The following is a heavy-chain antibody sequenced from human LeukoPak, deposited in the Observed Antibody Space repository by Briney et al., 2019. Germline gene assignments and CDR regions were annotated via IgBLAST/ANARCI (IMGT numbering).Heavy chain of an antibody. Sequence: PSETLSLTCAVYGGSFSGYYWSWIRQPPGKGLEWIGEINHSGSTNYNPSLKSRVTISVDTSKNQFSLKLSSVTAADTAVYYCARGPYYDFWSGYYTDQRFDYWGQGTLATVSS. CDR1: GGSFSGYY. CDR2: INHSGST. CDR3: ARGPYYDFWSGYYTDQRFDY. J-gene: IGHJ4*02. D-gene: IGHD3-3*01. V-gene: IGHV4-34*01.